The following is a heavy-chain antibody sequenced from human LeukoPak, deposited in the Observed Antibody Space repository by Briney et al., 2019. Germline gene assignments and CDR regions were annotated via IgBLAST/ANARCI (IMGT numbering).Heavy chain of an antibody. D-gene: IGHD3-10*01. J-gene: IGHJ3*02. CDR1: GFTFSSYN. CDR2: ITSSSSTI. V-gene: IGHV3-48*04. CDR3: ARSVRYYGSGSLEAFDI. Sequence: GGSLRLSCAASGFTFSSYNMNWVRQAPGKGLEWVSYITSSSSTIYYADSVKGRFTISRDNAKNSLYLQMNSLRAEDTAVYYCARSVRYYGSGSLEAFDIWGQGTKVTVSP.